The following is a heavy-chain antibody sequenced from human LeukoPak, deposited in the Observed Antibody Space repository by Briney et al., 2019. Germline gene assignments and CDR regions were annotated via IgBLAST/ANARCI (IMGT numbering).Heavy chain of an antibody. CDR2: INPNSGGT. V-gene: IGHV1-2*02. CDR1: GYTFTGYY. D-gene: IGHD4-17*01. Sequence: ASLKVSCKASGYTFTGYYMHWVRQAPGQGLEWMGWINPNSGGTNYAQKFQGRVTMTRETSISTAYMELSRLRSDDTAVDYCARDYGDYVDPNWFDPWGQGTLVTVSS. J-gene: IGHJ5*02. CDR3: ARDYGDYVDPNWFDP.